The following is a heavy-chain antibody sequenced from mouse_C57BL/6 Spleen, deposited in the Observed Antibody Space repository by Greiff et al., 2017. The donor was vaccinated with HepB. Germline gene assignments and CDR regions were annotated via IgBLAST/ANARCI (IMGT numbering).Heavy chain of an antibody. D-gene: IGHD1-1*01. V-gene: IGHV5-16*01. CDR2: INYDGSST. CDR1: GFTFSDYY. CDR3: ARTVVAPDYYAMDY. Sequence: EVMLVESEGGLVQPGSSMKLSCTASGFTFSDYYMAWVRQVPEKGLEWVANINYDGSSTYYLDSLKSRFIISRDNAKNILYLQMSSLKSQDTATYYCARTVVAPDYYAMDYWGQGTSGTVSS. J-gene: IGHJ4*01.